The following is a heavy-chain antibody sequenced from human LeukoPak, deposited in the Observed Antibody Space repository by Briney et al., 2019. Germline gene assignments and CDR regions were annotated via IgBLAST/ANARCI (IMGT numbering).Heavy chain of an antibody. D-gene: IGHD1-26*01. CDR1: GFTFDDYG. Sequence: GGSLRLSSAASGFTFDDYGMSWVRQAPGKGLEWVSGINWNGGSTGYADSVKGRFTISRDNAKNSLYLQMNSLRAEDTALYYCARFSVGARHFDYWGQGTLVTVSS. CDR2: INWNGGST. CDR3: ARFSVGARHFDY. V-gene: IGHV3-20*04. J-gene: IGHJ4*02.